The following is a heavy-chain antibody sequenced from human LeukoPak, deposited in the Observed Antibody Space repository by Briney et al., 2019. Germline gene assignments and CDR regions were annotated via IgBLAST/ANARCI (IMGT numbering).Heavy chain of an antibody. CDR3: DGRRSGSYYIPDF. D-gene: IGHD3-10*01. V-gene: IGHV2-70*01. CDR2: IDWDDDK. CDR1: GFSLSTSGMC. J-gene: IGHJ4*02. Sequence: SGPALVKPTQPLTRTCTSSGFSLSTSGMCVSWIRQPPGKALEWLALIDWDDDKYYSTSQKTRLTMSKATSKNQVVLTMTSIDPMETYSCYCDGRRSGSYYIPDFWGQGTLVTVSS.